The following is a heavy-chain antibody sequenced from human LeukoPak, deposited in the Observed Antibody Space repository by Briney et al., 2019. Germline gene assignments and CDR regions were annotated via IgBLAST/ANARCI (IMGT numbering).Heavy chain of an antibody. V-gene: IGHV1-18*01. Sequence: ASVKVSCKASGYTFTNYGISWVRQAPGQGLGWMGWISGYNGNTKYAQKFQSRVTMTTDTSTNTVNMELRSLRSDDTAVFYCARSGSHNYYYYGMDVWGQGTTVIVSS. CDR1: GYTFTNYG. J-gene: IGHJ6*02. CDR2: ISGYNGNT. D-gene: IGHD1-26*01. CDR3: ARSGSHNYYYYGMDV.